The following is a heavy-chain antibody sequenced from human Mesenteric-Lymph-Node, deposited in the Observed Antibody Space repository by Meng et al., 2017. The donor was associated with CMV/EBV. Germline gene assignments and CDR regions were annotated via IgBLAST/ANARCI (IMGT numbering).Heavy chain of an antibody. D-gene: IGHD5/OR15-5a*01. CDR1: GGCFSDEY. J-gene: IGHJ4*02. Sequence: ITGTVYGGCFSDEYFNWIRQAPGKGVGWVGEMGGSGGSNGNPSLRRRVTISVDKSKNQFSLNLTSVTPANTAVYYCAASTLRAPFEFWGQGSLVTVSS. V-gene: IGHV4-34*01. CDR2: MGGSGGS. CDR3: AASTLRAPFEF.